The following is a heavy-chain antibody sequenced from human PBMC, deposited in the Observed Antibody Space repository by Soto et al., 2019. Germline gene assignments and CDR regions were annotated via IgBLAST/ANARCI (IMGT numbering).Heavy chain of an antibody. CDR3: ARDGREASGMDV. CDR2: IYYRGST. V-gene: IGHV4-59*11. J-gene: IGHJ6*02. CDR1: GGSISSHY. Sequence: LSLTCTVSGGSISSHYWSWVRQAPGKGLEWIGHIYYRGSTTYDPSLRSRSTISVDTSNNQFSLKLNSVTTADTAVYYCARDGREASGMDVWGQGTKVTVSS. D-gene: IGHD1-26*01.